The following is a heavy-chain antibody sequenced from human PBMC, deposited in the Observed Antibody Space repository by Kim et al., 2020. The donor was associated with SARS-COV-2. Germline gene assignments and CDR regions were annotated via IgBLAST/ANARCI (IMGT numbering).Heavy chain of an antibody. CDR3: ARNRGYNYGIIDY. D-gene: IGHD5-18*01. J-gene: IGHJ4*02. Sequence: YYADSLKGRFTISRDNSKNTLYRQMNSLRVEDTALYYCARNRGYNYGIIDYWGQGTLVTVSS. V-gene: IGHV3-33*01.